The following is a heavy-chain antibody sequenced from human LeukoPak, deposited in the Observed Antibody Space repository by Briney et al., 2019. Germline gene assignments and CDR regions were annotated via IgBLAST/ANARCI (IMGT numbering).Heavy chain of an antibody. V-gene: IGHV1-2*02. CDR3: ARDKSGSAPEVWFDP. CDR1: GYTFTGYY. D-gene: IGHD2-15*01. CDR2: INPNSGGT. J-gene: IGHJ5*02. Sequence: ASVKVSCKASGYTFTGYYMHWVRQAPGQGLEWMGWINPNSGGTNYAQKFQGRVTMTRDTSISTAYMELSRLRSDDTAVYYCARDKSGSAPEVWFDPWGQGTLVTVSS.